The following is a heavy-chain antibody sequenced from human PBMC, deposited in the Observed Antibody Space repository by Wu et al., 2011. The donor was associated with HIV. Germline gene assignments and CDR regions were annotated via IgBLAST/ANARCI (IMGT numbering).Heavy chain of an antibody. D-gene: IGHD3-3*01. CDR2: IIPLFGTA. J-gene: IGHJ4*02. Sequence: QVQLVQSGAEVKKPGSSVKVSCRASGDSLSNYAINWVRQAPGQGLEWLGRIIPLFGTANYAQKVQDRVTIVADESSSTVFMELSRLGGDDTAVYYCTFGGGKILNMYYFNYWGQGTLVTVSS. V-gene: IGHV1-69*18. CDR3: TFGGGKILNMYYFNY. CDR1: GDSLSNYA.